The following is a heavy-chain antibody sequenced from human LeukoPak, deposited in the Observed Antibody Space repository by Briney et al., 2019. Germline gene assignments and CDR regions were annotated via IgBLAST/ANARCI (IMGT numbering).Heavy chain of an antibody. CDR1: GYPFTAHF. J-gene: IGHJ4*02. D-gene: IGHD3-10*01. CDR3: VRGTPTPGMDY. V-gene: IGHV7-4-1*02. CDR2: IDTTTGNP. Sequence: ASVKSSCKASGYPFTAHFLNWVRHAPGQGLEWMGNIDTTTGNPRYAQDFTGRFVFSLDTSVSTAYLQITSLKADDTAAYYCVRGTPTPGMDYWGQGTQVTVSS.